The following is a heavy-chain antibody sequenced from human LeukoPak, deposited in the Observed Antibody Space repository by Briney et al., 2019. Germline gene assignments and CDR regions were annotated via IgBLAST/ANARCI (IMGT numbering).Heavy chain of an antibody. CDR3: ARVWHY. CDR2: IYSGGST. V-gene: IGHV3-66*01. J-gene: IGHJ4*02. D-gene: IGHD3-16*01. CDR1: GGSISSGGYY. Sequence: ETLSLTCTVSGGSISSGGYYMSWVRQAPGKGLEWVSVIYSGGSTYYADSVKGRFTISRDNSKNTLYLQMNSLRAEDTAVYYCARVWHYWGQGTLVTVSS.